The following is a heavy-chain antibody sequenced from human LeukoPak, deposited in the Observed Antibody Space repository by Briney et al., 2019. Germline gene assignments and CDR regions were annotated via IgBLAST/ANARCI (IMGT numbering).Heavy chain of an antibody. Sequence: GGSLRLSRAASGLTFSKYPMTWVRQAPGKGLEWVSCISGSGTGTYYADSVKGRFTISRDNSKNTVYLEMNSLRAEDTALYYCATDYNGSGKPMFDYWGQGTLVTVSS. CDR1: GLTFSKYP. CDR3: ATDYNGSGKPMFDY. D-gene: IGHD3-10*01. J-gene: IGHJ4*02. CDR2: ISGSGTGT. V-gene: IGHV3-23*01.